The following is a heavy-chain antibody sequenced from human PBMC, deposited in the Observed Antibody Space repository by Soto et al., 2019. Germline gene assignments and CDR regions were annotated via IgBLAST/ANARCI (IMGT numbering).Heavy chain of an antibody. Sequence: RGESLKISCKASGYNFTNYWIVWVRQTPGKGLEWMGIIYPGDSDTRYSPSLQGQVTISADKSISTAYLQWDTLKASDSAIYYCARQRNAYYGMAVWSQGTTVTVSS. V-gene: IGHV5-51*01. D-gene: IGHD1-1*01. J-gene: IGHJ6*02. CDR1: GYNFTNYW. CDR3: ARQRNAYYGMAV. CDR2: IYPGDSDT.